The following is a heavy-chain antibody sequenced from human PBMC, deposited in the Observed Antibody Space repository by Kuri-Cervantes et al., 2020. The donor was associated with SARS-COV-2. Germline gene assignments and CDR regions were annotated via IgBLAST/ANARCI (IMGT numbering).Heavy chain of an antibody. CDR3: AGFYYYDSSGFVANYYYMEV. Sequence: ESLKISCTVSGGSISSYYWRWIRQPAGKGLEWMGRIYTSGRTNYNPSLKSRVNMSVDTYKNQFFLMLSSVTAADTAVYYCAGFYYYDSSGFVANYYYMEVWGKGTTVTVSS. J-gene: IGHJ6*03. CDR1: GGSISSYY. D-gene: IGHD3-22*01. CDR2: IYTSGRT. V-gene: IGHV4-4*07.